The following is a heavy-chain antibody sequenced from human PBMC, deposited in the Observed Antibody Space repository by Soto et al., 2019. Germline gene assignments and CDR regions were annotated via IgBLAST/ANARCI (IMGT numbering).Heavy chain of an antibody. V-gene: IGHV3-30-3*01. CDR3: AREGLVRYFDWSLGVMDV. Sequence: QVQLVESGGGVVQPGRSLRLSCAASGFAFSSYAMHWVRQAPGKGLEWVAVISYDGSNKYYADSVKGRFTISRDNSKNTLYLQMNSLRAEDTAVYYCAREGLVRYFDWSLGVMDVWGQGTTVTVSS. CDR1: GFAFSSYA. D-gene: IGHD3-9*01. J-gene: IGHJ6*02. CDR2: ISYDGSNK.